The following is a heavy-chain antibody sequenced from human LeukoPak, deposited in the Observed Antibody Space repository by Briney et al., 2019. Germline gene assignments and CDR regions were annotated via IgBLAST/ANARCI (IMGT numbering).Heavy chain of an antibody. CDR2: INHSGST. J-gene: IGHJ4*02. D-gene: IGHD3-10*01. V-gene: IGHV4-34*01. Sequence: PSETLSLTCAVYGGSFSGYYWSWIRQPPGKGLEWIGEINHSGSTNYNPSLKSRVTISVDTSKNQFSLKLSSVTAADTAVYYCARGKRYYYGSGSFDYWGQGTLVIVSS. CDR1: GGSFSGYY. CDR3: ARGKRYYYGSGSFDY.